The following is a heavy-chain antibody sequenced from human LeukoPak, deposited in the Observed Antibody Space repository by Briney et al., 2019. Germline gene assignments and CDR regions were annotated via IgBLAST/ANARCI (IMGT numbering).Heavy chain of an antibody. Sequence: PSETLSLTCTVSGGSISSYYWSWIRQPPGKGREWIGYIYYSGSTNYNPSLKSRVTISVDTSKNQFSLKLSSVTAADTAVYYCARGIYCSGGSCYPNWFDPWGQGTLVTVSS. CDR3: ARGIYCSGGSCYPNWFDP. CDR2: IYYSGST. CDR1: GGSISSYY. J-gene: IGHJ5*02. D-gene: IGHD2-15*01. V-gene: IGHV4-59*01.